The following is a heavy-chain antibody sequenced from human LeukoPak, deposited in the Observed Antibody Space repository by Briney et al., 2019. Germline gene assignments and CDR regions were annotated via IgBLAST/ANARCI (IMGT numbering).Heavy chain of an antibody. CDR1: GGTFSSYA. CDR2: IIPIFGTA. V-gene: IGHV1-69*05. Sequence: GSSVKVSCKASGGTFSSYAISWVRQAPGQGLEWMGGIIPIFGTANYAQKFQGRVTITTDESTSTAYMELSSLRSEDTAVYYCARDRGESEGPYYYYYYMDVWGKGTTVTVSS. J-gene: IGHJ6*03. CDR3: ARDRGESEGPYYYYYYMDV. D-gene: IGHD3-16*01.